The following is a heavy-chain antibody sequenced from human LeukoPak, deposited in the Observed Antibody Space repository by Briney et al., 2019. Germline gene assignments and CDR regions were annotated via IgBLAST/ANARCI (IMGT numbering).Heavy chain of an antibody. J-gene: IGHJ4*02. Sequence: GGSLRLSCAASGFTFSSYAMSWVRQAPGKGLEWVSAISGSGGSTYYADSVRGRFTISRDNSKNTLYLQMNSLRAEDTAVYYCANQGYSYGYGRIDYWGQGTLVTVSS. CDR2: ISGSGGST. CDR1: GFTFSSYA. CDR3: ANQGYSYGYGRIDY. V-gene: IGHV3-23*01. D-gene: IGHD5-18*01.